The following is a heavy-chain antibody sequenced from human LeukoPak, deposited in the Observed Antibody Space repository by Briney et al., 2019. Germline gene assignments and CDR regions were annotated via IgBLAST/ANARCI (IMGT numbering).Heavy chain of an antibody. V-gene: IGHV4-30-4*07. CDR1: GDSLSSGGYS. CDR3: ARQAVALDY. D-gene: IGHD6-19*01. CDR2: IRYSGST. Sequence: SETLSLTCEVSGDSLSSGGYSWSWIRQPPGKGLEWIGYIRYSGSTYYNPSLKSRVTMSVDTSKNQFSLKLSSVTAADTAVYYCARQAVALDYWGQGTLVTVSS. J-gene: IGHJ4*02.